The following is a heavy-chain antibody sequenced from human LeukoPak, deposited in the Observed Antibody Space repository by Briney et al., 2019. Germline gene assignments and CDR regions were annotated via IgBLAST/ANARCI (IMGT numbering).Heavy chain of an antibody. J-gene: IGHJ4*02. V-gene: IGHV4-38-2*02. CDR2: ISPSGNT. Sequence: SETLSLTCTVSGYSISSDYYWGWIRQPPGRGLEWIGTISPSGNTYYNPSLKSRVTISVDTSKNQFSLKLSSMTAADTAVYCCARSMGSDYADYWGQGTLVTVSS. CDR1: GYSISSDYY. D-gene: IGHD4-17*01. CDR3: ARSMGSDYADY.